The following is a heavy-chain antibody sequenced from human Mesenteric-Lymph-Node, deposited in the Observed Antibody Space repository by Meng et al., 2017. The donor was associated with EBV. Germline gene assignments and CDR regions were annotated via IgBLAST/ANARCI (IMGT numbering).Heavy chain of an antibody. D-gene: IGHD6-25*01. V-gene: IGHV6-1*01. CDR1: RDSVTSNSSA. J-gene: IGHJ4*02. CDR3: ASATSGLDS. CDR2: TYYMSKQYN. Sequence: GQSEPGSVGPVRPSPIPSPTCDISRDSVTSNSSACNSIRQAPVRVLEWLGRTYYMSKQYNDCAVSVKSRISINPDTSKNHFSLQPNSVTPEYTAVYDCASATSGLDSWGQGTLVTVSS.